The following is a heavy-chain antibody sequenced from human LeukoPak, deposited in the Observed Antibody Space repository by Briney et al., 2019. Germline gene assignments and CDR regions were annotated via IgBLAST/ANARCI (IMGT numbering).Heavy chain of an antibody. J-gene: IGHJ4*02. CDR1: GFTFSSYA. V-gene: IGHV3-43*02. Sequence: GGSLRLSCAASGFTFSSYAMSWVRQAPGKGLEWVSLISWDGGSTYYADSVKGRFTISRDNSKNSLYLQMNSLRTEDTALYYCAKVLEVGAMGGFGYWGQGTLVTVSS. CDR3: AKVLEVGAMGGFGY. D-gene: IGHD1-26*01. CDR2: ISWDGGST.